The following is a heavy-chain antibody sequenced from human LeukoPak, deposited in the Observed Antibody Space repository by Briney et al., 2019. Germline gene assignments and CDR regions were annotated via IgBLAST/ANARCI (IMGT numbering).Heavy chain of an antibody. J-gene: IGHJ4*02. Sequence: SETLSLTCAVYGGSFSGYYWSWIRQPTGKGLEWIGEINHSGSTNYNPSLKSRVTISVDTSKNQFSLKLSSVTAADTAVYYCASSKVWQWPVDYWGQGTLVTVSS. CDR1: GGSFSGYY. V-gene: IGHV4-34*01. CDR3: ASSKVWQWPVDY. CDR2: INHSGST. D-gene: IGHD6-19*01.